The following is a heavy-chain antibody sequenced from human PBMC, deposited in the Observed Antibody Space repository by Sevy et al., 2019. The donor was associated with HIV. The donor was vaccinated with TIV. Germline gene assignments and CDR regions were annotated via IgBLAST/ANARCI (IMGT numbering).Heavy chain of an antibody. Sequence: GGSLRLSCAASGFTLNSSWMSWVRQAPGKGLEWVANINQDGSVKYYVDSVKGRFTISRDNARNSLYLRMNSLRAEDTALYYCVRAIAAAGSFWGQGTLVTVSS. D-gene: IGHD6-13*01. CDR3: VRAIAAAGSF. CDR1: GFTLNSSW. J-gene: IGHJ4*02. CDR2: INQDGSVK. V-gene: IGHV3-7*01.